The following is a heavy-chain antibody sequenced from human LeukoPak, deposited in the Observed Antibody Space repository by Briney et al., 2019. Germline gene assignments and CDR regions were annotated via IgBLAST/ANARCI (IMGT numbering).Heavy chain of an antibody. CDR2: IIPIFGTA. D-gene: IGHD3-3*02. V-gene: IGHV1-69*13. CDR3: ARHFWSGYYRDY. CDR1: GGTFTSYA. Sequence: SVKVSCKASGGTFTSYAISWVRQAPGQGLEWMGGIIPIFGTANYAQKFQGRVTITADESTSTAYMELSSLRSEDTAVYYCARHFWSGYYRDYWGQGTLVTVSS. J-gene: IGHJ4*02.